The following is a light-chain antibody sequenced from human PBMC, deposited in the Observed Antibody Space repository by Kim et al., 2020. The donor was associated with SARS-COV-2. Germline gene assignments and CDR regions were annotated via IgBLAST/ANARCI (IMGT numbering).Light chain of an antibody. CDR2: EVT. CDR1: SSDVGSYNL. Sequence: QSITISCTGTSSDVGSYNLVSWYQHHPGKAPKLMIYEVTKRPSGVSNCFSGSKSGNTASLTISGLQAEDEADYYCSSYTGSTTLGVFGGGTQLTVL. CDR3: SSYTGSTTLGV. J-gene: IGLJ2*01. V-gene: IGLV2-23*02.